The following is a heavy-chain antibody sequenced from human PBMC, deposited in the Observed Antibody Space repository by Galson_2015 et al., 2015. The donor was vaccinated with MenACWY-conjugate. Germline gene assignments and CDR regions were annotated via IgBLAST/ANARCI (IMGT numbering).Heavy chain of an antibody. J-gene: IGHJ5*02. Sequence: LRLSCAASGFTFSSYEMNWVRQAPGKGLEWVSYISSSGSTIYYADSVKGRCTISRDNAKNSLYLQMNSLRAEDTAVYYCARAVRQQLVGWFDPWGQGTLVTVSS. V-gene: IGHV3-48*03. CDR1: GFTFSSYE. CDR3: ARAVRQQLVGWFDP. D-gene: IGHD6-13*01. CDR2: ISSSGSTI.